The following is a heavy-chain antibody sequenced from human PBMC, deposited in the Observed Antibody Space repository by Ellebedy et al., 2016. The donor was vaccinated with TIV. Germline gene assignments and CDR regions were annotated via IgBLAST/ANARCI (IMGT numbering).Heavy chain of an antibody. D-gene: IGHD3-22*01. V-gene: IGHV1-2*02. Sequence: AASVTVSCKASGYSFTGYYIHWVRQAPGQGLEWMGWINPDRGDTKYPQSFQVRVSMPRDTSSSTAYMELSGLTSDDTAIYYCAKDRFPYYDSSGTTGYFDCWGQGTLVTVSS. CDR2: INPDRGDT. J-gene: IGHJ4*02. CDR1: GYSFTGYY. CDR3: AKDRFPYYDSSGTTGYFDC.